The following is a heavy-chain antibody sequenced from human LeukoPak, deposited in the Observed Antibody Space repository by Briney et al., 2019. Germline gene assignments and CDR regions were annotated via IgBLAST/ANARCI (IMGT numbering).Heavy chain of an antibody. D-gene: IGHD3-16*01. CDR1: GGSFSGYY. Sequence: SETLSLTCAVYGGSFSGYYWSWIRQPPGKGLEWIGEINHSGSTNYNPSLKSRVTISVDTSKNQFSLKLSSVTAADTAVYYCARQQTTYGYFDYWGQGTLVTVSS. CDR3: ARQQTTYGYFDY. J-gene: IGHJ4*02. CDR2: INHSGST. V-gene: IGHV4-34*01.